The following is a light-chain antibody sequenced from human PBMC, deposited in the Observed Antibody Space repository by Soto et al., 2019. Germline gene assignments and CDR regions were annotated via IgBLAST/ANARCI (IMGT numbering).Light chain of an antibody. CDR3: QQYGSSLPA. CDR2: GAS. Sequence: EIVLTQSPGTLSLSPGERATLSCRASQSVSSNYLAWYQQKPGQAPRLLIYGASSRVTGIPDRFTGSGSGTDFTLTISRPEPEDFAVYYCQQYGSSLPAFGQGTKVEIK. J-gene: IGKJ1*01. V-gene: IGKV3-20*01. CDR1: QSVSSNY.